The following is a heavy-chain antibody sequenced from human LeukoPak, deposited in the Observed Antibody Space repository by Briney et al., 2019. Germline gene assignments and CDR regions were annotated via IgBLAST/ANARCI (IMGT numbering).Heavy chain of an antibody. V-gene: IGHV3-53*01. J-gene: IGHJ3*02. D-gene: IGHD2-2*01. CDR2: XXXGGST. Sequence: PGGSLRLSCAASGFTVSSNYMSWVRQAPGKGLXXXXXXXXGGSTYXXDXXXXXFXISXXNSKSTLYLQMNSLRADDTAVYFCAKSVPQGGHDFRDAFEIWGQGTMVTVSS. CDR3: AKSVPQGGHDFRDAFEI. CDR1: GFTVSSNY.